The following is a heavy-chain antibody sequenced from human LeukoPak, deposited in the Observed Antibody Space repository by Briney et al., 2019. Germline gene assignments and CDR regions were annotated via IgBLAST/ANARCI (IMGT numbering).Heavy chain of an antibody. CDR3: VTQPPYYGSGMDG. J-gene: IGHJ6*02. CDR2: INHDGSAR. Sequence: GGCLRLSCAASGSGFSSYWLHWVRRVPGKGLLWDSRINHDGSARHYADSVKGRFITSRDNAKNTLYLHMNSLRAEDTAVYYCVTQPPYYGSGMDGWGQGTTVIVSS. D-gene: IGHD3-10*01. V-gene: IGHV3-74*01. CDR1: GSGFSSYW.